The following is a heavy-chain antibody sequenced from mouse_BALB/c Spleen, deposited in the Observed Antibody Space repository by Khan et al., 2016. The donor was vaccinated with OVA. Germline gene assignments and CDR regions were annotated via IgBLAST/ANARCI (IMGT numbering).Heavy chain of an antibody. CDR2: IGPGSGST. D-gene: IGHD1-1*01. J-gene: IGHJ4*01. V-gene: IGHV1S41*01. CDR1: GYTFTSYW. Sequence: DLVKPGASVKLSCKASGYTFTSYWINWIKQRPGQGLEWIGRIGPGSGSTSYNEMFTGKATLTVDTTSSTAYIQLSSLSSEDSAVYFCARSSYYGSSLYAMDYWGQGTSVTVSS. CDR3: ARSSYYGSSLYAMDY.